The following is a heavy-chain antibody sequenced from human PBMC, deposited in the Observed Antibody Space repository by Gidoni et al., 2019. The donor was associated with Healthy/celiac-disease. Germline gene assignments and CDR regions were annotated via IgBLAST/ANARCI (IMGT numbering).Heavy chain of an antibody. CDR1: GGSISRGGYS. J-gene: IGHJ6*02. Sequence: QVQLQESGPGLVKPSQTLSLTCTVSGGSISRGGYSWSWIRQHPGKGLEWIGYIYYSGSTYYNPSLKSRVTISVDTSKNQFSLKLSSVTAADTAVYYCARDREYSSSAYYYYGMDVWGQGTTVTVSS. D-gene: IGHD6-6*01. V-gene: IGHV4-31*03. CDR2: IYYSGST. CDR3: ARDREYSSSAYYYYGMDV.